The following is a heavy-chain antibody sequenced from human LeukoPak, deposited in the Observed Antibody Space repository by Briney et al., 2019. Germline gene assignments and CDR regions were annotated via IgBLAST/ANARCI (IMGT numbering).Heavy chain of an antibody. Sequence: SETLSLTCTVSGGSISSYYWSWIRQPPGKGLEWIGYIYYSGSTNYNPSLKSRVTISVDTSKNQFSLKLSSVTAADTAVYYCAGTAVRGVTLDYWGQGTLVTVSS. CDR2: IYYSGST. D-gene: IGHD3-10*01. CDR3: AGTAVRGVTLDY. CDR1: GGSISSYY. J-gene: IGHJ4*02. V-gene: IGHV4-59*01.